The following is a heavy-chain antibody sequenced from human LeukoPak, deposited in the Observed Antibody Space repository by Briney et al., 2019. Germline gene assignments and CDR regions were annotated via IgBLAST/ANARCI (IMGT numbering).Heavy chain of an antibody. D-gene: IGHD4-17*01. Sequence: EPGGSRRLSCAASGFTFSSYAMHWVRQAPGKGLEWVAVISYDGSNKYYADSVKGRFTISRDNSKNTLYLQMNSLRAEDTAVYYCARDDGGDYGDSWRYYFDYWGQGTLVTVSS. CDR2: ISYDGSNK. V-gene: IGHV3-30-3*01. CDR1: GFTFSSYA. CDR3: ARDDGGDYGDSWRYYFDY. J-gene: IGHJ4*02.